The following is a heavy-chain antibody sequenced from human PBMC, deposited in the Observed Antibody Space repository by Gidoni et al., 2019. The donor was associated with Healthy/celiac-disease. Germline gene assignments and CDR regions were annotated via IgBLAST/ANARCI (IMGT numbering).Heavy chain of an antibody. D-gene: IGHD4-17*01. CDR1: GGTFSSYA. J-gene: IGHJ3*02. CDR2: IIPIFGTA. Sequence: QVQLVQSGAEVKKPGSSVKVSCKASGGTFSSYAISWVRQAPGQGLEWMGGIIPIFGTANYAQKFQGRVTITADESTSTAYMELSSLRSEDTAVYYCATHSDYGDYGSWGLSAFDIWGQGTMVTVSS. V-gene: IGHV1-69*01. CDR3: ATHSDYGDYGSWGLSAFDI.